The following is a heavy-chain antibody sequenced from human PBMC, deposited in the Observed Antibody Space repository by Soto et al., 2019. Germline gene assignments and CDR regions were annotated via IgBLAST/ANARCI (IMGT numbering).Heavy chain of an antibody. CDR1: GGSISSGGYY. Sequence: QVQLQESGPGLVKPSQTLSLTCTVSGGSISSGGYYWSWIRQHPGKGLEWIGYIYYSGSTYYNPSRKSRVTIAVDTSKNQFSLKLSSVTAADTAVYYCARGLYSSGWYREYYFDYWGQGTLVTVSS. D-gene: IGHD6-19*01. V-gene: IGHV4-31*03. CDR3: ARGLYSSGWYREYYFDY. CDR2: IYYSGST. J-gene: IGHJ4*02.